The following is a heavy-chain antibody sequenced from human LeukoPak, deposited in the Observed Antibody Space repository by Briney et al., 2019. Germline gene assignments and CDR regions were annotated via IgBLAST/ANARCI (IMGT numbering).Heavy chain of an antibody. CDR3: ARFDGYNYLSVDY. Sequence: ASVKVSCKASGYTFIGYFIHWVRQAPGQGLEWMGWLNPNSGGTSYAQEFQGRVTMTRDTSIRTVYMELSRLTSDDTAVYYCARFDGYNYLSVDYWGQGTLVTVSS. J-gene: IGHJ4*02. CDR1: GYTFIGYF. CDR2: LNPNSGGT. V-gene: IGHV1-2*02. D-gene: IGHD5-24*01.